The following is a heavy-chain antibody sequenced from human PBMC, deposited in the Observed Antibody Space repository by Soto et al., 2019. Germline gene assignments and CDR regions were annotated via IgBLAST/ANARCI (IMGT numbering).Heavy chain of an antibody. CDR1: GGSISSYY. V-gene: IGHV4-59*01. J-gene: IGHJ5*01. CDR3: ASMIGDPVLSFDS. CDR2: IFYSGST. Sequence: QVQLQESGPGLVKPSETLSLTCTVSGGSISSYYWSWIRKPPGKGLEWIGFIFYSGSTSYNPSLKHRVTVAMDMSEYQLSLKLNSVLAADTAVYYCASMIGDPVLSFDSWGQGTLVAVSS. D-gene: IGHD3-10*02.